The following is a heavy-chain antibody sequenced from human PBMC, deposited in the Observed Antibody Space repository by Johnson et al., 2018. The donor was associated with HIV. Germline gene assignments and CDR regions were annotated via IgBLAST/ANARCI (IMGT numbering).Heavy chain of an antibody. CDR2: INWNGGST. Sequence: EQLVESVGGVVRPGGSLRVSCVASGFTFDEYGMSWVRQAPGKGLEWVSGINWNGGSTGYADSVKGRFTISRDNSKNTLYLQINSLRPEDTALYYCAKEVPDKFDVWGQGTMVTVSS. J-gene: IGHJ3*01. CDR3: AKEVPDKFDV. V-gene: IGHV3-20*04. CDR1: GFTFDEYG.